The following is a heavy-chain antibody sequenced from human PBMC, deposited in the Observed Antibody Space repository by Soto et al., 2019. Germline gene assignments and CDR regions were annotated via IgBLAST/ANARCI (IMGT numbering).Heavy chain of an antibody. CDR2: INAGNGNT. J-gene: IGHJ3*02. V-gene: IGHV1-3*05. CDR3: ARDPAEDAFDI. Sequence: QVQLVQSGAEEKKPGASVKVSCKASGYTFTSYAMHWVRQAPGQRLEWMGWINAGNGNTKYSQKFQGRVTITRDTSANTAYMELSSLRSEDTAVYYCARDPAEDAFDIWGQGTMVTVSS. CDR1: GYTFTSYA.